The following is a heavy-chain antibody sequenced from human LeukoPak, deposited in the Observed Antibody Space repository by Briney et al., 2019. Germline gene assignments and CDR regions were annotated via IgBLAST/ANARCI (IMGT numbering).Heavy chain of an antibody. J-gene: IGHJ6*03. CDR1: GFTFSTYG. V-gene: IGHV3-30*02. D-gene: IGHD2-2*01. Sequence: GGSLRLSCAASGFTFSTYGMHWVRQAPGKGLEWVAFIRYDGSNKYYADPVKGRFTISRDNSKNTLYLQVNSLRAEDTAVYYCAKSMYFLGYCSSASCPDHYRDVWGKGTTVTVSS. CDR3: AKSMYFLGYCSSASCPDHYRDV. CDR2: IRYDGSNK.